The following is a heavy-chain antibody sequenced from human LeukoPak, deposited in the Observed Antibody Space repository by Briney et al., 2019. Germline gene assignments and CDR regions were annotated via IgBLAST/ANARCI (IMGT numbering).Heavy chain of an antibody. CDR3: ASGVAGIDY. J-gene: IGHJ4*02. Sequence: SETLSLTCTVSGGSISSGGYYWSWIRQPPGKGLEWIGYIYHSGSTYYNPSLKSRVTISVDKSKNQFSLKLSSVTAADTAVYYCASGVAGIDYWGQGTLVTVSS. CDR1: GGSISSGGYY. D-gene: IGHD6-19*01. CDR2: IYHSGST. V-gene: IGHV4-30-2*01.